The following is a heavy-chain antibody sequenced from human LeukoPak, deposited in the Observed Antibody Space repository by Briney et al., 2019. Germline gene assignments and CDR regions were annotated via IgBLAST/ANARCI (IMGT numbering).Heavy chain of an antibody. CDR2: IYYSGST. Sequence: SETLSLTCTVSGGSISSYYWSWIRQPPGKGLEWIGYIYYSGSTNYNPSLKSRVTISVDTSKNQFSLKLSSVTAADTAAYYCARHGSGYLYYFDYWGQGTLVTVSS. D-gene: IGHD3-10*01. J-gene: IGHJ4*02. V-gene: IGHV4-59*01. CDR3: ARHGSGYLYYFDY. CDR1: GGSISSYY.